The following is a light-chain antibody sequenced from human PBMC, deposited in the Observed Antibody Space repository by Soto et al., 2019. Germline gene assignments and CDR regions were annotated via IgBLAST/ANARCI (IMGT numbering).Light chain of an antibody. J-gene: IGKJ1*01. CDR1: HSLLHSNGYNY. V-gene: IGKV2-28*01. CDR2: LGS. Sequence: IVMTQSPLSLPVTPGEPASISCRSSHSLLHSNGYNYLDWYLQKPGQSPQLLIYLGSNRASGVPDRFSGSGSGTDFTLKISRVEAEDVGIYYCMQALQTWTFGQGTKVDIK. CDR3: MQALQTWT.